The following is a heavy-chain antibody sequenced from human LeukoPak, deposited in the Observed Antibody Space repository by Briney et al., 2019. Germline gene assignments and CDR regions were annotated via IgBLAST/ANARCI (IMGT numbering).Heavy chain of an antibody. CDR3: ARGGSSWPLPFDY. CDR1: GFTFSSYS. Sequence: GGSLRLSCAASGFTFSSYSMNWVRQAPGKGLEWVSYISSSSSTIYYADSVKGRFTISRDNAKNSLYLQMNSLRAEDTAVYYCARGGSSWPLPFDYWGQGTLVTVSS. V-gene: IGHV3-48*01. CDR2: ISSSSSTI. J-gene: IGHJ4*02. D-gene: IGHD6-13*01.